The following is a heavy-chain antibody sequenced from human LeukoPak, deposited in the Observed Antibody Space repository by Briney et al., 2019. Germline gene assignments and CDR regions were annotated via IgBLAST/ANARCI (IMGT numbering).Heavy chain of an antibody. D-gene: IGHD4-17*01. CDR3: TKFDYAAFEY. Sequence: GGSLRLSCVASGFTFSNAWMSGVRQAPGKGREGVGRIKSKTNGGTTDYAAPVKGRFTISRDDSKNTLYLQMNSLKPEDTAVYYCTKFDYAAFEYWGQGALVTVSS. CDR1: GFTFSNAW. CDR2: IKSKTNGGTT. J-gene: IGHJ4*02. V-gene: IGHV3-15*01.